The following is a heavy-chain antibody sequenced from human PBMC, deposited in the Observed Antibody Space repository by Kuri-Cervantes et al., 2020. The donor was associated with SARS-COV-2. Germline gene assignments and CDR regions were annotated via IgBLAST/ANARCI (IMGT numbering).Heavy chain of an antibody. V-gene: IGHV1-46*01. J-gene: IGHJ4*02. CDR3: AREGEYCSSTSCYTGDY. CDR1: GYTFTSYY. Sequence: ASVKVSCKASGYTFTSYYMHWVRQAPGQGLEWMGIINPSGGSTSYAQRFQGRVTMTRDTSTSTVYMELSSLRSEDTDVYYCAREGEYCSSTSCYTGDYWGQGTLVTVSS. D-gene: IGHD2-2*02. CDR2: INPSGGST.